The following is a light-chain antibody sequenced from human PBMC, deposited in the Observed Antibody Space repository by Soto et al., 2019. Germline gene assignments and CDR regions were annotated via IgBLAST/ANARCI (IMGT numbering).Light chain of an antibody. J-gene: IGKJ2*01. CDR3: MQALQTPYT. CDR1: QSLLHSNGYNY. V-gene: IGKV2-28*01. CDR2: LGS. Sequence: DIVMTQSPLSLPVTPGEPASISCRSSQSLLHSNGYNYLDWYLQKPVQSPQPLIYLGSNRASGVPDRFSGGGSGTDFALKISRVEAEDVGVYYCMQALQTPYTFGQGNKLEIK.